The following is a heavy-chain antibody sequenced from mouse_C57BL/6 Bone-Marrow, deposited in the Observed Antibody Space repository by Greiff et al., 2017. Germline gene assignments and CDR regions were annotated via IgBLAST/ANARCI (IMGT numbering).Heavy chain of an antibody. CDR3: ARVEDYGSSSAWFAY. V-gene: IGHV1-75*01. D-gene: IGHD1-1*01. Sequence: QVPLQQSGPELVTPGASVKISCKASGYTFTDYYINWVKQRPGQGLEWIGWIFPGSGSTYYNEKFQGKATLTVDKSSSTAYMLLSSLTSEDSAVYCCARVEDYGSSSAWFAYWGQGTLVTVSA. CDR2: IFPGSGST. J-gene: IGHJ3*01. CDR1: GYTFTDYY.